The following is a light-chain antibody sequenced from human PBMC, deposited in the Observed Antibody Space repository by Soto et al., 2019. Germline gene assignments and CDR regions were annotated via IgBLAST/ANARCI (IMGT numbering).Light chain of an antibody. CDR2: EVS. J-gene: IGLJ1*01. V-gene: IGLV2-14*01. CDR1: SSDVGGYNY. CDR3: SSYTSSNYV. Sequence: QSALTQPASVAGSPGQSITISCTGTSSDVGGYNYVSWYQQHPGKAPNLMIYEVSNRPSGVSNRFSGSKSGNTASLTISGLQAEDEADYYCSSYTSSNYVFGTGTKVTVL.